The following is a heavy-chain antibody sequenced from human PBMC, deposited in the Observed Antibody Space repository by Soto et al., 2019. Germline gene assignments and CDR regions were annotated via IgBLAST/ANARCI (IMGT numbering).Heavy chain of an antibody. Sequence: GGSLRLSXAASGFTFSSYAMSWVRQAPGKGLEWVSAISGSGGSTYYADSVKGRFTISRDNSKNTLYLQMNSLRAEDTAVYYCAKSFKSSYYYYGMDVWGQGTTVTVSS. V-gene: IGHV3-23*01. D-gene: IGHD6-6*01. CDR1: GFTFSSYA. CDR2: ISGSGGST. CDR3: AKSFKSSYYYYGMDV. J-gene: IGHJ6*02.